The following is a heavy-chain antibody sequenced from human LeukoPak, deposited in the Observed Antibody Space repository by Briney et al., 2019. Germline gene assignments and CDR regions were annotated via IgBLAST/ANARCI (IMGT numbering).Heavy chain of an antibody. CDR1: GFTVSSNY. J-gene: IGHJ5*02. CDR3: ARDPMVRGVRVNWFDP. D-gene: IGHD3-10*01. CDR2: IYSGGST. Sequence: GGSLRLSCAASGFTVSSNYMSWVRQAPGKELEWVSVIYSGGSTYYADSVKGRFTISRDNSKNTLYLQMNSLRAEDTAVYYCARDPMVRGVRVNWFDPWGQGTLVTVSS. V-gene: IGHV3-53*01.